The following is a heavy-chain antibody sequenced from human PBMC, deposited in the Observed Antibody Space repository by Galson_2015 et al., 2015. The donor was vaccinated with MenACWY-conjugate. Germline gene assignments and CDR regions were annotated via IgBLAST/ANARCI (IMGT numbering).Heavy chain of an antibody. Sequence: TLSLTCTVSGGSISSGGYYWSWLRQHPGKGLEWIGYIYYSGSTYYNPSLKSRVTISVDTSKNQFSLKLSSVTAADTAVYYCARCGHSLYYDSSGPRGPVDYWGQGTLVTVSS. CDR3: ARCGHSLYYDSSGPRGPVDY. D-gene: IGHD3-22*01. V-gene: IGHV4-31*03. CDR1: GGSISSGGYY. CDR2: IYYSGST. J-gene: IGHJ4*02.